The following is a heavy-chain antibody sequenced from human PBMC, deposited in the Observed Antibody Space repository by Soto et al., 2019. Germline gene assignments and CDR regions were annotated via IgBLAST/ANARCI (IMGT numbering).Heavy chain of an antibody. CDR2: INNIGST. V-gene: IGHV4-34*01. J-gene: IGHJ4*02. D-gene: IGHD4-4*01. Sequence: SETVSLTCAVYGGSFTTYYWSWIRQSPGKGLEWIGEINNIGSTNYNPSLKSRVTISVDTSKNQFSLKLNSVTAADTAVYYCARGRSTTVTRRLFVYSGPGTLVTVS. CDR1: GGSFTTYY. CDR3: ARGRSTTVTRRLFVY.